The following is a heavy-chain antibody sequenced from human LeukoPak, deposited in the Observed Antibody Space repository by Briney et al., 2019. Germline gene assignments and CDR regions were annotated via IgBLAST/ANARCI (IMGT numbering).Heavy chain of an antibody. J-gene: IGHJ4*02. Sequence: GGTLRLSCAASAFTFSSYGMSWVRQAPGKGLEWVSALRGSGGSTYYAHSVKGRLTISRDNAKNKLYLQINSLRAEDTAVYYCAKERVIYYDSSGYYAYFDYWGQGTLVTVSS. V-gene: IGHV3-23*01. D-gene: IGHD3-22*01. CDR1: AFTFSSYG. CDR2: LRGSGGST. CDR3: AKERVIYYDSSGYYAYFDY.